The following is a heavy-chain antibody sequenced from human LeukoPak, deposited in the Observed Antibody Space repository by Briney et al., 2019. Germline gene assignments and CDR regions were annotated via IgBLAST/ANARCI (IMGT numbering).Heavy chain of an antibody. J-gene: IGHJ4*02. CDR1: GGSISSYY. D-gene: IGHD3-9*01. CDR3: ARARHILLTGYYKPLDY. Sequence: SETLSLTCTVSGGSISSYYWSWIRQPPGKGLEWIGYIYYSGSTNYNSSLKSRVTISVDTSKNQFSLKLSSVTAADTAVYYCARARHILLTGYYKPLDYWGQGTLVTVSS. V-gene: IGHV4-59*12. CDR2: IYYSGST.